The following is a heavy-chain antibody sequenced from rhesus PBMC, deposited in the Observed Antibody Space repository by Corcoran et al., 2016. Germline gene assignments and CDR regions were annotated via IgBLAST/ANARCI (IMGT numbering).Heavy chain of an antibody. D-gene: IGHD2-21*01. Sequence: QVQLVQSGAEVKKPGSSVKVSCKASGYTFTDYYMHWVRQAPRQGLGWMGWINPYNGNTKYAQKFQVRVTMTRDTSRSTAYMGLSSLRSEDTAVYYCARVPGYCTGSCCYADWYFDLWGPGTPITISS. CDR1: GYTFTDYY. J-gene: IGHJ2*01. CDR2: INPYNGNT. CDR3: ARVPGYCTGSCCYADWYFDL. V-gene: IGHV1S2*01.